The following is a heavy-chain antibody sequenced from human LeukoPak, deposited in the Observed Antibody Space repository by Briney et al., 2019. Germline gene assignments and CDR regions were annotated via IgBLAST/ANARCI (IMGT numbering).Heavy chain of an antibody. V-gene: IGHV1-46*01. D-gene: IGHD3-3*01. CDR1: GYTFTNYY. CDR3: ARGLPTYYDFWSGYPPGL. J-gene: IGHJ2*01. CDR2: INPSDGTT. Sequence: GASVKVSCKASGYTFTNYYIHWVRQAPRQGLEWMGIINPSDGTTNYAQNFQGRVTMTRDTSTSTIFMELYSLRSEDTAVYYCARGLPTYYDFWSGYPPGLWGRGTLVTVPP.